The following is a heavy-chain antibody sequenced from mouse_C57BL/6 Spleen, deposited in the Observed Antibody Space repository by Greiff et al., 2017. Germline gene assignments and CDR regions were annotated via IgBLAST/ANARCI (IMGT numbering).Heavy chain of an antibody. Sequence: VPLQQSGAELVKPGASVKMSCKASGYTFTTYPIEWMKQNHGKSLEWIGNFHPYNDDTKYNEKFKGKATLTVEKSSSTVYLELSRLTSDDSAVYYCARSRTTVVATDWYFDVWGTGTTVTVSS. CDR3: ARSRTTVVATDWYFDV. V-gene: IGHV1-47*01. CDR1: GYTFTTYP. CDR2: FHPYNDDT. J-gene: IGHJ1*03. D-gene: IGHD1-1*01.